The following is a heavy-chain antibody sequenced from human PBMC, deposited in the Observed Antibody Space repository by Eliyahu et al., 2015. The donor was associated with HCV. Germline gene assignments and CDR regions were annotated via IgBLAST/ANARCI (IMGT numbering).Heavy chain of an antibody. D-gene: IGHD6-6*01. V-gene: IGHV4-34*01. Sequence: QVQLQQWGAGLLKPSETLSLTCAVYGGSFSGYYWSWIRQPPGKGLEWIGEINHSGSTNYNPSLKSRVTISVDTSKNQFSLKLSSVTAADTAVYYCARGYPSIAARPNWFDPWGQGTLVTVSS. CDR1: GGSFSGYY. CDR3: ARGYPSIAARPNWFDP. J-gene: IGHJ5*02. CDR2: INHSGST.